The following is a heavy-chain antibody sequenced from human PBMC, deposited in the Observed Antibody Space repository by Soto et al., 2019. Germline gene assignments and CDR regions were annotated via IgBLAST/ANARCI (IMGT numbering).Heavy chain of an antibody. Sequence: QVQLQESGPGLAKPSGTLSLTCAVSGGSISSTNLWTWVRQPPGRGLEWIGEIYHSGSTNYNPSLKSRVTISVDKSNNQFSLKLTSVTAADTAVYFCARSPRSIAAGGIDYWGQGILVTVSS. CDR1: GGSISSTNL. J-gene: IGHJ4*02. D-gene: IGHD6-13*01. V-gene: IGHV4-4*02. CDR3: ARSPRSIAAGGIDY. CDR2: IYHSGST.